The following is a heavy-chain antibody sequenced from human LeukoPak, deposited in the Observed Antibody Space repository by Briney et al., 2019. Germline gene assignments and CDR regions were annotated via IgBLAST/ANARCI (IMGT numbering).Heavy chain of an antibody. D-gene: IGHD3-3*01. CDR2: ISYDGSNK. J-gene: IGHJ4*02. CDR3: AALRPTYYFDY. CDR1: GLTFSSYG. Sequence: GGSLRLSCAASGLTFSSYGMHWVGQAPGKGLEWVAVISYDGSNKYYADSVKGRFTISRDNSKNTLYLQMNCLRAEDTAVYYCAALRPTYYFDYWGQGTLVTVSS. V-gene: IGHV3-30*03.